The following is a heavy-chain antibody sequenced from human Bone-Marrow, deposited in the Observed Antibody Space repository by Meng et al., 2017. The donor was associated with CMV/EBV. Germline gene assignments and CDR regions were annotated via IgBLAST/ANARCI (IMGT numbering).Heavy chain of an antibody. V-gene: IGHV3-48*03. CDR2: ISSSGSTI. Sequence: GGSLRLSCVASGFIFSSYEMNWVRQAPGKGLEWVSYISSSGSTIYYADPVKGRFTISRDNAKNSLYLQMNSLRAEDTAVYYCARDYDFWSGYYERRGDGMDVWGQGTTVTVSS. CDR1: GFIFSSYE. CDR3: ARDYDFWSGYYERRGDGMDV. J-gene: IGHJ6*02. D-gene: IGHD3-3*01.